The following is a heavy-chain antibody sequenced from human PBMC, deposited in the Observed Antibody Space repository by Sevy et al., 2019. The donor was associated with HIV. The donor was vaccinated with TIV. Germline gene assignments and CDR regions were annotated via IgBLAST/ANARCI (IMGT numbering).Heavy chain of an antibody. V-gene: IGHV3-33*01. D-gene: IGHD4-17*01. CDR3: ARDLEFYDSGDYGPAFMPDF. CDR1: GFTFSSFG. CDR2: IWFDGSNT. Sequence: SLRLSCAASGFTFSSFGMHWVRQAPGKGLEWVAVIWFDGSNTYYADSVKGRFTISRDIAKNTLHLQMNSLRAEDTAVYYCARDLEFYDSGDYGPAFMPDFWGPGTLVTVSS. J-gene: IGHJ4*01.